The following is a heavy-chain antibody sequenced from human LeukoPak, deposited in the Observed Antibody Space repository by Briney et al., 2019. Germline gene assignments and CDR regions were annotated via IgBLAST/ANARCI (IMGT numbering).Heavy chain of an antibody. D-gene: IGHD3-10*01. CDR3: TTDWFFF. V-gene: IGHV3-15*01. J-gene: IGHJ4*02. CDR1: GFTFNKAW. CDR2: ITWTSEGGTT. Sequence: GGSLRLSCAASGFTFNKAWMSWVRQAPGKGLEWVGRITWTSEGGTTDYAALVKGRFTISREDSTNTLFLHMNSLKVEHAAVYYCTTDWFFFWGQGTLVTVSS.